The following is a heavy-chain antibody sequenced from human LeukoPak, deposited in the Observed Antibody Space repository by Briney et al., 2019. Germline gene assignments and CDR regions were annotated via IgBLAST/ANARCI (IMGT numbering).Heavy chain of an antibody. J-gene: IGHJ4*02. D-gene: IGHD5-24*01. V-gene: IGHV1-69*13. CDR3: ARGDGYNPFDY. CDR2: IIPIFGTA. CDR1: GGTFSSYA. Sequence: ASVKVSCKASGGTFSSYAISWVRQAPGQGLEWMGGIIPIFGTANYAQKFQGRVTITADESTSTAYMELSSLRSEDTAVYYCARGDGYNPFDYWGQGTLATVSS.